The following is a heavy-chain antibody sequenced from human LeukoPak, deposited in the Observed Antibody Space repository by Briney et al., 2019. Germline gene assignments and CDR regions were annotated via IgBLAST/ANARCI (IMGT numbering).Heavy chain of an antibody. CDR1: GGSISSSAYY. J-gene: IGHJ3*02. Sequence: SETLSLTCTVAGGSISSSAYYWGWIRQPPGKGLEWIGSINYSGSTYHNPSLKSRVTMSVDTSKNQFSLNLNSVTATDTAVYFCARGVDQVVDDAFDIWGQGTMVTVSS. CDR2: INYSGST. CDR3: ARGVDQVVDDAFDI. V-gene: IGHV4-39*01. D-gene: IGHD2-21*01.